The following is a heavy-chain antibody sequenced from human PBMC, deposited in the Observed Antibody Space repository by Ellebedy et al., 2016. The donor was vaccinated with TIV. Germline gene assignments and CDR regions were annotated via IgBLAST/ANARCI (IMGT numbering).Heavy chain of an antibody. V-gene: IGHV3-13*04. CDR1: GFTFSSYD. J-gene: IGHJ4*02. CDR3: ARGLGGDYSSSWLDY. CDR2: IGTAGDT. Sequence: GESLKISXAASGFTFSSYDMHWVRQATGKGLEWVSAIGTAGDTYYPGSVKGRFTISRENAKNSLYLQMNSLRAGDTAVYYCARGLGGDYSSSWLDYWGQGTLVTVSS. D-gene: IGHD6-13*01.